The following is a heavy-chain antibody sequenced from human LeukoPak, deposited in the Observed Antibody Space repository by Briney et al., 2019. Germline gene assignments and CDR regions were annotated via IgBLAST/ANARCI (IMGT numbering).Heavy chain of an antibody. V-gene: IGHV4-39*07. CDR2: IYYSGST. CDR1: GGSISSSSYY. D-gene: IGHD3-10*01. CDR3: ARAGGVLGYFDY. Sequence: PSETLSLTCTVSGGSISSSSYYWGWIRQPPGKGLEWIGSIYYSGSTYYNPSLKSRVTISVDTSKNQISLKLSSVTAADTAVYYCARAGGVLGYFDYWGQGALVTVSS. J-gene: IGHJ4*02.